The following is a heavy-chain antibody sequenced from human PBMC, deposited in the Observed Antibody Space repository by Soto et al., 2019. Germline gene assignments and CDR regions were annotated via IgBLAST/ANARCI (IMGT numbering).Heavy chain of an antibody. D-gene: IGHD3-9*01. V-gene: IGHV4-31*03. CDR3: ARAGDYDILTGYYY. CDR2: IYYSGST. J-gene: IGHJ4*02. CDR1: GGSISSGGYY. Sequence: SETLSITCTVSGGSISSGGYYWSWIRQHPGKGLEWIGYIYYSGSTYYNPSLKSRVTISVDTSKNQFSLKLSSVTAADTAVYYCARAGDYDILTGYYYWGQGTLVTVSS.